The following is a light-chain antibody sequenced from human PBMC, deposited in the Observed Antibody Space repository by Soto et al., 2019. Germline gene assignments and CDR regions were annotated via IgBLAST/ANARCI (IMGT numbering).Light chain of an antibody. CDR3: LKYNSALRT. Sequence: DIQMTQSPSSLSASVGDRVTITCRASQGIFNYLAWYQQKPGKAPKLLISAASTLQSGVPSRFSGSGSGTDFTLTISSLQPEDVATYYCLKYNSALRTFGQGTKVEIK. J-gene: IGKJ1*01. V-gene: IGKV1-27*01. CDR2: AAS. CDR1: QGIFNY.